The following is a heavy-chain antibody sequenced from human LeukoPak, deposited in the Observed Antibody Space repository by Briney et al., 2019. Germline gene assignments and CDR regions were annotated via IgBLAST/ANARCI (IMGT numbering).Heavy chain of an antibody. D-gene: IGHD6-13*01. J-gene: IGHJ3*02. CDR2: INPSGGST. CDR3: ARDPGSSSWYDAFDI. CDR1: GYTFTSYY. Sequence: VASVKVSCKASGYTFTSYYMHWVRQAPGQGLEWMGIINPSGGSTSYAQKFQGRVTMTRDTSISTAYMELSRLRSDDTAVYYCARDPGSSSWYDAFDIWGQGTMVTVSP. V-gene: IGHV1-46*01.